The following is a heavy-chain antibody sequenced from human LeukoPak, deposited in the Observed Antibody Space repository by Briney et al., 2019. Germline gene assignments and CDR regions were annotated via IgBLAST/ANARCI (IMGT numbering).Heavy chain of an antibody. V-gene: IGHV4-39*01. CDR1: GGSISSSNSY. J-gene: IGHJ4*02. CDR3: ARHLFNLGPTDYYTLNYFDF. CDR2: MYHSGST. Sequence: MPSETLSLTCTVSGGSISSSNSYWGWIRQPPGKGLEWIVSMYHSGSTYYNPSLKSRVTISLDTSKNQFSLKLRPVTAADTAVYYCARHLFNLGPTDYYTLNYFDFWGQGTLVTVSS. D-gene: IGHD3/OR15-3a*01.